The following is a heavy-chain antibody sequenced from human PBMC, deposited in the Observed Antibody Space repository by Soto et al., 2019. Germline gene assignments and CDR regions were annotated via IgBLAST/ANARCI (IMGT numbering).Heavy chain of an antibody. CDR3: ARSEATVLDS. CDR2: IGIGSSAK. V-gene: IGHV3-48*01. D-gene: IGHD4-17*01. CDR1: GFTFRNYG. Sequence: GGSLRLSCAASGFTFRNYGMNWVRQAPGKGLEWVSYIGIGSSAKYYADSVKGRFTISRDNAKNSLYLQMNSLRAEDTAVYYCARSEATVLDSWGQGTLVTVSS. J-gene: IGHJ4*02.